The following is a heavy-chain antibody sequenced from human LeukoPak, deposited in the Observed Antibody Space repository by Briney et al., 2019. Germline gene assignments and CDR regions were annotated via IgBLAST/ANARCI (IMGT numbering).Heavy chain of an antibody. CDR3: AKEGPTVTTWGAFDI. J-gene: IGHJ3*02. CDR1: GFTISSYS. D-gene: IGHD4-17*01. V-gene: IGHV3-23*01. CDR2: ISGSGGST. Sequence: PGGSLSLTCTASGFTISSYSLSWVRQPPGKGLEWVSAISGSGGSTYYADSVKGRFTISRDNSKNTLYLQMNSLRAEDTAEYYCAKEGPTVTTWGAFDIWGQGTMVTVSS.